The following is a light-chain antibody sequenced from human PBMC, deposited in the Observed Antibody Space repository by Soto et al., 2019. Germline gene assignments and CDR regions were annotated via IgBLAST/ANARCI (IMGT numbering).Light chain of an antibody. Sequence: DIQMTQSPSTLSASVGDRVTITCRASQSISSWLAWYQQKPGKAPKLLIYTASSLASGVPSRFSGSGSGTEFTLTISSLQPDDLATYYCQQYNSYSSYTFGQGTKLEIK. V-gene: IGKV1-5*03. CDR1: QSISSW. CDR3: QQYNSYSSYT. CDR2: TAS. J-gene: IGKJ2*01.